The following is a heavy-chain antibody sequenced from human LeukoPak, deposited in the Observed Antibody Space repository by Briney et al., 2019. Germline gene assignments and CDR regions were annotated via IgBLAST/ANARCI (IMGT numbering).Heavy chain of an antibody. CDR2: ISGSGGST. J-gene: IGHJ4*02. D-gene: IGHD3-10*01. CDR3: ARDRFRGAYYFDD. CDR1: GFTFSSYA. V-gene: IGHV3-23*01. Sequence: PGGSLRLSCTASGFTFSSYAMSWVRQAPGKGLEWVSAISGSGGSTYYADSVKGRFTISRDNSKNTLYLQMNSLRPEDTAVYYCARDRFRGAYYFDDWGQGTLVTVSS.